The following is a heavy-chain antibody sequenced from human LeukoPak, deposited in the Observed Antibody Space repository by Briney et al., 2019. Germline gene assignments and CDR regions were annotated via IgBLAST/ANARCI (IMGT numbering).Heavy chain of an antibody. CDR3: ARHSAGYTTFFDY. CDR1: GFTFSSHS. CDR2: ISSGSDHI. Sequence: GGSLRLSCVASGFTFSSHSMNWVRQAPGKGLGWVASISSGSDHIYYADSVKGRFTLSRDNARNSLYLQMDSLRAEDTAVYYCARHSAGYTTFFDYWGQGTLVTVSS. D-gene: IGHD5-24*01. V-gene: IGHV3-21*01. J-gene: IGHJ4*02.